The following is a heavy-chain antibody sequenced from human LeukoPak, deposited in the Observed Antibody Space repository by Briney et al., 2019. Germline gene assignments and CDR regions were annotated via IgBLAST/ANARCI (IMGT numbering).Heavy chain of an antibody. CDR2: IYPGDSDT. CDR1: GYSFTSYW. D-gene: IGHD3-22*01. V-gene: IGHV5-51*01. Sequence: GESLKISCKGSGYSFTSYWIGWVRQMPGKGLEWMGIIYPGDSDTRYSPSFQGQVTISADKSTSTAYLQWSSLKASDTAMYYCARQESSGYYDSSGYLVWGQGTLVTVSS. J-gene: IGHJ4*02. CDR3: ARQESSGYYDSSGYLV.